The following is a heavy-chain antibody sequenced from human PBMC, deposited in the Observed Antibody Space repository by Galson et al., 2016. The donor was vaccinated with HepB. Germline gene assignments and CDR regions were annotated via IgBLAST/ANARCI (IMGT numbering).Heavy chain of an antibody. J-gene: IGHJ4*02. Sequence: SVKVSCKASGYTFINYGISWMRQATGQGLEWMGWMNPNGGNTAYAQKFQGRVTMIRSNSTTTAYMELTNLRSEDTAVYYCARGPMLYGAGGYYFEYWGQGTPVTVSS. CDR1: GYTFINYG. CDR3: ARGPMLYGAGGYYFEY. D-gene: IGHD2-8*01. CDR2: MNPNGGNT. V-gene: IGHV1-8*01.